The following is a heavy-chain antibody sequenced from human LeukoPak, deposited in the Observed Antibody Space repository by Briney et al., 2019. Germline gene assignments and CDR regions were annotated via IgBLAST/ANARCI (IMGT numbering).Heavy chain of an antibody. D-gene: IGHD1-26*01. Sequence: ASVKVSCKASGYTFTTYAVSWVRQAPGQGLEWMGWISAYNGNTNYAQNLQGRVTMITDTSASTAYMELRSLRSDDTAVYYCARRIAGTTGFDYWGQGTLVTVSS. CDR2: ISAYNGNT. V-gene: IGHV1-18*01. J-gene: IGHJ4*02. CDR1: GYTFTTYA. CDR3: ARRIAGTTGFDY.